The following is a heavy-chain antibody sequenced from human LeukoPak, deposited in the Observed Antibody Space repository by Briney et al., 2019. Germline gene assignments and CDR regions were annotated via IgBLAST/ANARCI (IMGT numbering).Heavy chain of an antibody. CDR1: GFTVSSNY. CDR2: IRYDGSNK. D-gene: IGHD3-16*01. Sequence: PGGSLRLSCAASGFTVSSNYMSWVRQAPGKGLDWVAFIRYDGSNKYYADSVKGRFIISRDNSKNTLYLQMNSLRGEDTAVYYCARYYDTSLDVWGKGTTVTVSS. CDR3: ARYYDTSLDV. V-gene: IGHV3-30*02. J-gene: IGHJ6*04.